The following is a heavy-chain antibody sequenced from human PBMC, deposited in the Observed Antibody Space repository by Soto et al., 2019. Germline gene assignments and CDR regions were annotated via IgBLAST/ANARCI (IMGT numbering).Heavy chain of an antibody. V-gene: IGHV4-4*02. J-gene: IGHJ2*01. D-gene: IGHD3-16*01. Sequence: QVQLQESSPGLVKPSGTLSLTCAVSGASISSSNWWSWVRQPPGKGLEWIGEIFHSGSTNSNPSLKSRVTMSLDASNNQFSQKLSSVSAADMAVYYCARRIYGDWYFDLWGRGTLVTVSS. CDR2: IFHSGST. CDR1: GASISSSNW. CDR3: ARRIYGDWYFDL.